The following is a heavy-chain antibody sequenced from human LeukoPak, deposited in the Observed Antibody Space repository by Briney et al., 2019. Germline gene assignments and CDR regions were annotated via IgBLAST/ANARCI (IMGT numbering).Heavy chain of an antibody. CDR1: GLTFSGAA. V-gene: IGHV3-73*01. CDR3: IHYGSGSYSTVY. D-gene: IGHD3-10*01. J-gene: IGHJ4*02. CDR2: IRSKPNNYET. Sequence: GGSLRLSCAASGLTFSGAAIHWVRQASGKGLEWVGHIRSKPNNYETTYAASVKGRFTISRDDSKNTAYLQMTSLRIEDTAVYYCIHYGSGSYSTVYWGQGTLVTVSS.